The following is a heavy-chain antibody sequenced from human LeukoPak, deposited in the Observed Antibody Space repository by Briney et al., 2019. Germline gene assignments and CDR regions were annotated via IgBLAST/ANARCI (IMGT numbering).Heavy chain of an antibody. CDR1: GGSISSSSYY. Sequence: SETLSLTCTVSGGSISSSSYYWGWIRQPPGKGLEWIGSIYYSGSTYYNPSLKSRVTISVDTSKNRFSLKLSSVTAAHTAVYYCARGITITTRADYFDYWGQGTLVTVSS. V-gene: IGHV4-39*07. D-gene: IGHD3-22*01. CDR2: IYYSGST. J-gene: IGHJ4*02. CDR3: ARGITITTRADYFDY.